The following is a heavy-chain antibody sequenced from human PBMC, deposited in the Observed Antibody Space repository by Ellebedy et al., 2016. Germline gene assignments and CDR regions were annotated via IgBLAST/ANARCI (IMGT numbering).Heavy chain of an antibody. CDR1: GDSITSGDYY. D-gene: IGHD6-6*01. Sequence: SETLSLTXTVSGDSITSGDYYWSWIRQPPGKGLEWIGYVFYGGSTKYNPSLRSRVTISLDTARNQFSLKLTSVAAADTAVYYCARDVSLYSSSPSFDFWGQGTLVTVSS. V-gene: IGHV4-61*08. CDR3: ARDVSLYSSSPSFDF. CDR2: VFYGGST. J-gene: IGHJ4*02.